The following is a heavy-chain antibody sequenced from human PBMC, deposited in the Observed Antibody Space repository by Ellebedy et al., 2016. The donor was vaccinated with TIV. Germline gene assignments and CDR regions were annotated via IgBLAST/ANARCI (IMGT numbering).Heavy chain of an antibody. CDR1: GYSFTSYW. CDR2: IYPGDSDT. J-gene: IGHJ6*02. V-gene: IGHV5-51*01. Sequence: GGSLRLXXKGSGYSFTSYWIGWVRQMPGKGLEWMGIIYPGDSDTRYSPSFQGQVTISADKSISTAYLQWSSLKASDTAMYYCARHLKLYSGSVHYYYYGMDVWGQGTTVTVSS. D-gene: IGHD1-26*01. CDR3: ARHLKLYSGSVHYYYYGMDV.